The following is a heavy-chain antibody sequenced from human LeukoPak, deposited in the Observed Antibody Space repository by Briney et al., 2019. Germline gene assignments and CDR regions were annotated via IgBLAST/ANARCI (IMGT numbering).Heavy chain of an antibody. V-gene: IGHV5-51*01. CDR1: GYIFTNYW. J-gene: IGHJ4*02. CDR3: ARQPIDYGPDY. D-gene: IGHD4/OR15-4a*01. Sequence: GESLKISCEASGYIFTNYWIGWVRQMPGKGLEWMGIIWPDDSETRYNPSFQGQVTMSVDKSTRTAYLQWSTLKASDSGIYYCARQPIDYGPDYWGQGTQVTVSS. CDR2: IWPDDSET.